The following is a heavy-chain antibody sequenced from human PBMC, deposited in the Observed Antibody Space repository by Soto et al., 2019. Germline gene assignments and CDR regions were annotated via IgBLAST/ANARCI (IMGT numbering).Heavy chain of an antibody. V-gene: IGHV4-61*08. CDR3: ARARRYCGGDCYSPARRYYYYGMDV. Sequence: SETLSLTCTVSGGSISSGDYYWSWIRQPPGKGLEWIGYIYYSGSTNYNPSLKSRVTISVDTSKNQFSLKLSSVTAADTAVYYCARARRYCGGDCYSPARRYYYYGMDVWGQGTTVTVSS. D-gene: IGHD2-21*02. CDR2: IYYSGST. CDR1: GGSISSGDYY. J-gene: IGHJ6*02.